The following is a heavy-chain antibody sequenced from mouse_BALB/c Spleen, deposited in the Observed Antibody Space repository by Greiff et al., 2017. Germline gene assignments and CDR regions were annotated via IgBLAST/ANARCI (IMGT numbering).Heavy chain of an antibody. D-gene: IGHD1-1*01. Sequence: EVKLVESGGGLVQPGGSLRLSCATSGFTFTDYYMSWVRQPPGKALEWLGFIRNKANGYTTEYSASVKGRFTISRDNSQSILYLQMNTLRAEDSATYYCASHVTTVVAYWYFDVWGAGTTVTVSS. V-gene: IGHV7-3*02. CDR3: ASHVTTVVAYWYFDV. J-gene: IGHJ1*01. CDR1: GFTFTDYY. CDR2: IRNKANGYTT.